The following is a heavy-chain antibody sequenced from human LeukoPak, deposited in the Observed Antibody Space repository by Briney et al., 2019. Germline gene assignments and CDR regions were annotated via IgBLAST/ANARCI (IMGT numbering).Heavy chain of an antibody. J-gene: IGHJ4*02. D-gene: IGHD2-21*02. CDR2: IYASGNT. V-gene: IGHV4-4*07. CDR3: ARQGVATAVDY. CDR1: GGSISSYY. Sequence: SETLSLTCTVSGGSISSYYWSWIRQPAGKGLEWIGRIYASGNTNYNPSLKSRVTMSVDTSKNLFALKLSSVTAADTAVYYCARQGVATAVDYWNQGTLVTVSS.